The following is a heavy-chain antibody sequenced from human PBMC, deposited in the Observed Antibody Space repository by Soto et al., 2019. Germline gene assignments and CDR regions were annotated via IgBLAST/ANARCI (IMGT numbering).Heavy chain of an antibody. CDR1: GFTFSSYG. Sequence: GGSLRLSCAASGFTFSSYGMHWVRQAPGKGLEWVAVISYDGSNKYYADSVKGRFTISRDNSKNTLYLQMNSLRAEDTAVYYCVKDLVRFLEWLLGDYYYYMDVWGKGTTVTVSS. J-gene: IGHJ6*03. CDR2: ISYDGSNK. D-gene: IGHD3-3*01. V-gene: IGHV3-30*18. CDR3: VKDLVRFLEWLLGDYYYYMDV.